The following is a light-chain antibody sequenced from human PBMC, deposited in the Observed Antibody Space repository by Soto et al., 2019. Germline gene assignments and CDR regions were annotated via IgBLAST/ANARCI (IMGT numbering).Light chain of an antibody. V-gene: IGKV3-11*01. CDR2: DSS. CDR1: QSVRNQ. CDR3: QERSNWPWT. J-gene: IGKJ1*01. Sequence: EIVLTQSLATLALSPGERATLSCRASQSVRNQVAWYQQKPGQAPRLLIYDSSNRATGLPGRFSGSGSGPDFTLTIGSLEPEDFAVYYCQERSNWPWTFSPGTKVDI.